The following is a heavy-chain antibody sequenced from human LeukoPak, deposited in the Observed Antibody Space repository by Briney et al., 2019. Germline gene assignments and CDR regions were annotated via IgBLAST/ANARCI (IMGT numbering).Heavy chain of an antibody. D-gene: IGHD3-10*01. CDR2: IYYSGST. Sequence: SETLPLTCTVSGGSISSYYWSWIRQPPGKGLEWIGYIYYSGSTNYNPSLKSRVTISVDTSKNQFSLKLSSVTAADTAVYYCARADYYGSGSSNDYWGQGTLVTVSS. J-gene: IGHJ4*02. V-gene: IGHV4-59*01. CDR3: ARADYYGSGSSNDY. CDR1: GGSISSYY.